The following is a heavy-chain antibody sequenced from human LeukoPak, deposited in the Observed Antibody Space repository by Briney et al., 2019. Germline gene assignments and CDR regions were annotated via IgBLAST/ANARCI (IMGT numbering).Heavy chain of an antibody. CDR1: GFTFSSYW. J-gene: IGHJ6*03. CDR2: IKQDGSEK. Sequence: GGSLRLSCAASGFTFSSYWMSWVRQAPGKGLEWVANIKQDGSEKYYVDSVKGRFTISRDNAKNSLYLQMNSLRAEDTAVYYCARDVDSSSWYEGIYYYYYYMDVWGKGTTVTVSS. V-gene: IGHV3-7*01. CDR3: ARDVDSSSWYEGIYYYYYYMDV. D-gene: IGHD6-13*01.